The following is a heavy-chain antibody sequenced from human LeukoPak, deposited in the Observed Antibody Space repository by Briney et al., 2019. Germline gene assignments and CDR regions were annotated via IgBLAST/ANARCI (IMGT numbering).Heavy chain of an antibody. CDR2: IYYSGST. CDR3: ALSNLWFGESPAYFDY. J-gene: IGHJ4*02. D-gene: IGHD3-10*01. CDR1: GGSISSNSYY. V-gene: IGHV4-39*07. Sequence: SSETLSLTCTVSGGSISSNSYYWGWIRQPPGKGLEWIGSIYYSGSTYYNPSLKSRVTISVDTSKNQFSLKLSSVTAADTAVYYCALSNLWFGESPAYFDYWGQGTLVTVSS.